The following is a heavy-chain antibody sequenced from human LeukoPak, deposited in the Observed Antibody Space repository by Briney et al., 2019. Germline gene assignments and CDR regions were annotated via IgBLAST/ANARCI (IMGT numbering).Heavy chain of an antibody. CDR2: INPSGGST. J-gene: IGHJ6*02. D-gene: IGHD3-22*01. CDR1: GYTFTGYY. CDR3: ARDVSGHSSGPLSFYYYGMDV. V-gene: IGHV1-46*01. Sequence: GASVKVSCKASGYTFTGYYMHWVRQAPGQGLEWMGIINPSGGSTSYAQKFQGRVTMTRDTSTSTVYMELSSLRSEDTAVYYCARDVSGHSSGPLSFYYYGMDVWGQGTTVTVSS.